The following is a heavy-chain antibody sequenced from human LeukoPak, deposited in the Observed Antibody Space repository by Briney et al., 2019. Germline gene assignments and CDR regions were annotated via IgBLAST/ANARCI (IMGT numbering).Heavy chain of an antibody. D-gene: IGHD3-3*01. CDR2: ISSSGSTI. Sequence: GGSLRLSCAASGFTFSSYEMNWVRQAPGKGLEWVSYISSSGSTIYYADSVKGRFTISRDNAKNSLYLQMNSLRAEDTALYYCARGYDFWSGSHDAFDIWGQGTMVTVSS. V-gene: IGHV3-48*03. CDR3: ARGYDFWSGSHDAFDI. J-gene: IGHJ3*02. CDR1: GFTFSSYE.